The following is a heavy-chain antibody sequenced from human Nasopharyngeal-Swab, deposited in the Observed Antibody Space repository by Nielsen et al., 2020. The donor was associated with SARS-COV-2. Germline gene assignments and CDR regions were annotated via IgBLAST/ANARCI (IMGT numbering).Heavy chain of an antibody. CDR1: GYTFTSYW. D-gene: IGHD2-2*01. CDR2: IDPSDSYT. CDR3: ARSMPSRYYYYGMDV. J-gene: IGHJ6*02. V-gene: IGHV5-10-1*01. Sequence: GESLQISCKGSGYTFTSYWISWVRQMPGKGLEWMGRIDPSDSYTNYNPSFQGHVTISVDKSISTAYLQWSSLKASDTAMYYCARSMPSRYYYYGMDVWGQGTTVTVSS.